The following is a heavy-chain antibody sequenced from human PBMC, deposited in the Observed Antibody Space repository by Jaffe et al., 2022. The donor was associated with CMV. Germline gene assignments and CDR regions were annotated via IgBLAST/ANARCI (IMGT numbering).Heavy chain of an antibody. J-gene: IGHJ3*02. CDR2: MSHSGST. D-gene: IGHD3-3*01. V-gene: IGHV4-39*01. Sequence: QLQPQESGPGLVKPSETLSLTCTVSGGSISTSNYQWGWIRQPPGKGLEWIGTMSHSGSTYYNPSLKSRVTMSIDTSKNQFSLKVSSVTAADTAVYYCARRDLQIHAFDIWGQGTMVTVSS. CDR3: ARRDLQIHAFDI. CDR1: GGSISTSNYQ.